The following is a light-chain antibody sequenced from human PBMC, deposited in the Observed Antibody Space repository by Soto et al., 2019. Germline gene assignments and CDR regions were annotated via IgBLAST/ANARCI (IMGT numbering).Light chain of an antibody. CDR2: GAS. V-gene: IGKV3-20*01. Sequence: EIVLTQSPGTLSLSPGERATLSCRASQSVSSSYLAWYQQKPGQALWLLIYGASSRATGIPDRFSGSGSGTDFTLTISRLEPEDFAVYYCQQYGSSPPYTFGQGTKLEIK. CDR1: QSVSSSY. CDR3: QQYGSSPPYT. J-gene: IGKJ2*01.